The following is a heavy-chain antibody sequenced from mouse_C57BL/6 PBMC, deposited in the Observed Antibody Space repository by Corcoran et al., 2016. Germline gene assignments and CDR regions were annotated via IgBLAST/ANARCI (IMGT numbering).Heavy chain of an antibody. Sequence: QIQLVQSGPELKKPGETVKISCKASGYTFTTYGMSWVKQAPGKGLKWMGWINTYSGVPTYADDFKGRFAFSLETSASTAYLQINNLKNEDTAKYFWARSRWLLGAMDYWGQGTAVTVSS. V-gene: IGHV9-3*01. D-gene: IGHD2-3*01. CDR2: INTYSGVP. CDR1: GYTFTTYG. CDR3: ARSRWLLGAMDY. J-gene: IGHJ4*01.